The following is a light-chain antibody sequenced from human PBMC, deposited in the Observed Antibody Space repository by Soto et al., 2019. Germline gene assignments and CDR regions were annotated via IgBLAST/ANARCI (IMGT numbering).Light chain of an antibody. Sequence: DIQMTQSPSTLSASVGDTVTITCRASQSISSWLAWYQQRPGKAPMLLIQDASSLESGVPSRFSGSGSGTEFTLNISSLQPDDFATYYCQQYDSYWTFGQGTKVEIK. CDR1: QSISSW. J-gene: IGKJ1*01. CDR3: QQYDSYWT. CDR2: DAS. V-gene: IGKV1-5*01.